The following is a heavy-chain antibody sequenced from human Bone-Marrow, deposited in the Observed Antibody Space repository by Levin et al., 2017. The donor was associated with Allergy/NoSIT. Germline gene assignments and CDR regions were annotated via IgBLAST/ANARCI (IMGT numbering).Heavy chain of an antibody. CDR1: GFTFSSYW. J-gene: IGHJ5*02. D-gene: IGHD2/OR15-2a*01. CDR3: ARTLRKVDP. CDR2: IKKDGSEI. V-gene: IGHV3-7*04. Sequence: GGSLRLSCAASGFTFSSYWMTWVPQAPGKGPEWVASIKKDGSEINYVDSVKGRFTISRDNAKNTLYLQMNSLRAEDTAVYYCARTLRKVDPWGQGTLVTVSA.